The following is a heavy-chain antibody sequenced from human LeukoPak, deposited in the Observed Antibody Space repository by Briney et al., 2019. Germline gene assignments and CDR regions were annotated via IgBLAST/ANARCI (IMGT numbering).Heavy chain of an antibody. J-gene: IGHJ4*02. Sequence: GGSLRLSCAASGFTFDDYAMHWVRQAPGTGLEWVSGISWNSGNIGYADSVKGRFTISRDNAKNSLYLQMNSLRAEDTALYYCAKDINSITMVRGVLDYWGQGTLVTASS. CDR2: ISWNSGNI. D-gene: IGHD3-10*01. V-gene: IGHV3-9*01. CDR1: GFTFDDYA. CDR3: AKDINSITMVRGVLDY.